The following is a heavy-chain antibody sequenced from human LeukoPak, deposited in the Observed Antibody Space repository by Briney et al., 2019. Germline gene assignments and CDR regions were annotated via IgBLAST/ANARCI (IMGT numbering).Heavy chain of an antibody. V-gene: IGHV1-2*02. CDR3: ASTVGYCSGGSCYSYFDY. D-gene: IGHD2-15*01. J-gene: IGHJ4*02. CDR2: INPNSGGT. CDR1: GYTFTSYG. Sequence: GASVKVSCKASGYTFTSYGISWVRQAPGQGLEWMGWINPNSGGTNYAQKFQGRVTMTRDTSISTAYMELSRLRSDDTAVYYCASTVGYCSGGSCYSYFDYWGQGTLVTVSS.